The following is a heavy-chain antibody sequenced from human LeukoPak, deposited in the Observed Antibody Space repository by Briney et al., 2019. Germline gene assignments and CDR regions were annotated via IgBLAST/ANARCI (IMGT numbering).Heavy chain of an antibody. D-gene: IGHD4-23*01. Sequence: ASVKVSCKASGYTFTGYYIHWVRQAPGQGLEWMGWINPNSGGTNYAQKFQGRVTMTRDTSISTAYMELSRLRSDDTAVYYCARRVVNNRNWYFNLWGRGTLVTVSS. V-gene: IGHV1-2*02. CDR2: INPNSGGT. CDR3: ARRVVNNRNWYFNL. CDR1: GYTFTGYY. J-gene: IGHJ2*01.